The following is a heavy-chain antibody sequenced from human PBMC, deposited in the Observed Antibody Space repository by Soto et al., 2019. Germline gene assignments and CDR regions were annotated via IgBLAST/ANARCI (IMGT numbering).Heavy chain of an antibody. V-gene: IGHV1-69*12. J-gene: IGHJ6*02. Sequence: QVQLVQSGAEVKKPGSSVKVSCKASGGTFSSYAISWVRQAPGQGLEWMGGIIPIFGTANYAQKFQGRVTITADESTSTAYMELSSLRSEDTAVYYGARGWFLGIVLVPAALHGMDVWGQGTTVTVSS. CDR1: GGTFSSYA. D-gene: IGHD2-2*03. CDR2: IIPIFGTA. CDR3: ARGWFLGIVLVPAALHGMDV.